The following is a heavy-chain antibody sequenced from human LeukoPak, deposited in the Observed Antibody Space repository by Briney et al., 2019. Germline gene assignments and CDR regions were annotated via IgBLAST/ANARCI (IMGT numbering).Heavy chain of an antibody. V-gene: IGHV3-30-3*01. CDR2: ISYDGGKK. CDR3: ARDRGTSIWYIDY. CDR1: GFTFRSYA. J-gene: IGHJ4*02. D-gene: IGHD1-7*01. Sequence: GGSLRLSCAASGFTFRSYALNWVRQAPGKGLEWVALISYDGGKKYYADSVKGRFTISRDDPKNTVYLQMNSLRGEETAVYYCARDRGTSIWYIDYWGQGTLVTVSS.